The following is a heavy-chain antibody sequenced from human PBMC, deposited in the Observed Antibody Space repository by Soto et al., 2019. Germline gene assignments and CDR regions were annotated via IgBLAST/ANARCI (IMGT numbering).Heavy chain of an antibody. Sequence: PGGSLRLSCAASGFTFSSYAMSWVRQAPGKGLEWVSAISGSGGSTYYADSVKGRFTISRDNSKNTLYLQMNSLRAEDTAVYYCANGDTAMVIFPMGHWGQGTLVTVSS. CDR3: ANGDTAMVIFPMGH. V-gene: IGHV3-23*01. CDR2: ISGSGGST. J-gene: IGHJ4*02. CDR1: GFTFSSYA. D-gene: IGHD5-18*01.